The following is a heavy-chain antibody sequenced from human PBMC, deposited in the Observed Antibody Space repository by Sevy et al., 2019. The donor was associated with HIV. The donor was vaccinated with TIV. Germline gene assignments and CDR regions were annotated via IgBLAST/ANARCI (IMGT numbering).Heavy chain of an antibody. J-gene: IGHJ6*02. CDR2: INHSGST. V-gene: IGHV4-34*01. CDR3: ASWRVDTAMGFYYYYGMDV. CDR1: GGSFSGYY. Sequence: SETLSLTCAVYGGSFSGYYWSWIRQPPGKGLEWIGEINHSGSTNYNPSLKSRVTISVDTSKNQFSLKLSSVTAADTGVDYGASWRVDTAMGFYYYYGMDVWGQGTTVTVSS. D-gene: IGHD5-18*01.